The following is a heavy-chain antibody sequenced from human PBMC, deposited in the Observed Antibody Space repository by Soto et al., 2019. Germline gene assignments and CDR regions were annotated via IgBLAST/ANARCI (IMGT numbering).Heavy chain of an antibody. CDR3: AKDVYACSSTSCYAYYYYGMDV. D-gene: IGHD2-2*01. J-gene: IGHJ6*02. CDR1: GFTFSSYG. Sequence: QVQLVESGGGVVQPGRSLRLSCAASGFTFSSYGMHWVRQAPGKGLEWVAVISYDGSNKYYADSVKGRFTISRDNSKNTLYLQMNSLRAEDTAVYYCAKDVYACSSTSCYAYYYYGMDVWCQGTAVTVSS. V-gene: IGHV3-30*18. CDR2: ISYDGSNK.